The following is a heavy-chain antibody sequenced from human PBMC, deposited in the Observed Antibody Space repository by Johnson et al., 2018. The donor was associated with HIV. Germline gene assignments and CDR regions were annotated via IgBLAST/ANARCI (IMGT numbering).Heavy chain of an antibody. CDR3: ARDSSVLLCFDI. Sequence: QVQLVESGGGVVQPGGSLRLSCAASGFPFSSYAMHWVRQAPGKGLEWVAVISYDGSNKYYADSVKGRFTISRDTSKNTLYLQMNSLRAEDTAVYYCARDSSVLLCFDIWGQGTMVTVSS. D-gene: IGHD3-10*01. V-gene: IGHV3-30-3*01. CDR1: GFPFSSYA. J-gene: IGHJ3*02. CDR2: ISYDGSNK.